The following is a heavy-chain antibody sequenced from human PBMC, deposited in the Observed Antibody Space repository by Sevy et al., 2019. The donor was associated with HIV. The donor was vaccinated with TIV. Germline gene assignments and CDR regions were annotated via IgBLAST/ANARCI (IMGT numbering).Heavy chain of an antibody. V-gene: IGHV4-59*01. CDR1: GGSISSYY. CDR2: IYYSGST. D-gene: IGHD2-15*01. J-gene: IGHJ4*02. CDR3: ARDGGGGKPFDY. Sequence: SDTLSLTCTVSGGSISSYYWSWIRQPPGKGLEWIGYIYYSGSTNYNPSLKSRVTISVDTSKNQFSLKLSSVTAADTAVYYCARDGGGGKPFDYWGQGTLVTVSS.